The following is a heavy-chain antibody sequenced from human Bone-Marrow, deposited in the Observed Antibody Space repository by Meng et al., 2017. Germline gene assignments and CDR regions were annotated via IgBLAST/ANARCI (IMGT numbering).Heavy chain of an antibody. J-gene: IGHJ3*02. D-gene: IGHD6-19*01. CDR1: GDSVSSNSAA. V-gene: IGHV6-1*01. CDR3: ASSGWYLGAFDI. CDR2: TYYRSKWYN. Sequence: LSCAIPGDSVSSNSAAWNSIRQSPSRGLEWLGRTYYRSKWYNDYAVSVKSRITINPDTSKNQFSLQLNSVTPEDTAVYYCASSGWYLGAFDIWGQGTMVTVSS.